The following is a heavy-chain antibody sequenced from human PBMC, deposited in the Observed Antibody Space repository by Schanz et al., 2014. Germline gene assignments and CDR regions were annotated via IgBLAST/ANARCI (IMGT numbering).Heavy chain of an antibody. Sequence: VQLVESGGGVVQPGKSLRLSCAASGFSFSSYAMGWVRQARGKGLEWVSAMNESHSTIYYADSVRGRFTISRDNAENTLFLQMNSLRAEDTAVYYCAKGPYYYYYMDVWGNGTTVTVSS. CDR3: AKGPYYYYYMDV. CDR2: MNESHSTI. V-gene: IGHV3-23*04. CDR1: GFSFSSYA. J-gene: IGHJ6*03.